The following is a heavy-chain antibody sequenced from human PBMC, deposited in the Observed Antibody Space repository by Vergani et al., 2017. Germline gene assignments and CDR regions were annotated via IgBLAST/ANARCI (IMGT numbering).Heavy chain of an antibody. J-gene: IGHJ3*02. CDR2: ISSSGSTI. V-gene: IGHV3-48*03. CDR3: ARRLHNWNYDVDAFDI. Sequence: EVQLVESGGGLVQPGGSLRLSCAASGFTFSSYEMNWVRQAPGKGLEWVSYISSSGSTIYYADSVKGRFTISRDNAKNSLYLQMNSLRAEDTAVYYCARRLHNWNYDVDAFDIWGQGTMVTVSS. CDR1: GFTFSSYE. D-gene: IGHD1-7*01.